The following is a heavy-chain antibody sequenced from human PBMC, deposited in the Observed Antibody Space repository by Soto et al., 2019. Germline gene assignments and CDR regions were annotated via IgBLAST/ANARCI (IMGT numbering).Heavy chain of an antibody. V-gene: IGHV3-11*05. Sequence: SLRLSCAASGFTVSSSYLSWIRQAPGKGLEWVSYISSSSSYTNYADSVKGRFTISRDNAKNSLYLQMNSLRAEDTAVYYCARAEGGSSWDFDYWGQGTLVTVSS. CDR3: ARAEGGSSWDFDY. CDR1: GFTVSSSY. D-gene: IGHD6-13*01. CDR2: ISSSSSYT. J-gene: IGHJ4*02.